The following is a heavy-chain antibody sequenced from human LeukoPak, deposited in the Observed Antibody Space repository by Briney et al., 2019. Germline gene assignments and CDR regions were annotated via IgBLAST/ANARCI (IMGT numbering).Heavy chain of an antibody. D-gene: IGHD4-11*01. CDR3: ARDRNLALGYYYYGMDV. Sequence: PRASVKVSCKASGGTFSSYAISWVRQAPGQGLEWMGGIIPIFGTANYAQKFQGRVTITADESTSTAYMELSSLRSEDTAVYYCARDRNLALGYYYYGMDVWGQGTTVTVSS. CDR2: IIPIFGTA. V-gene: IGHV1-69*01. J-gene: IGHJ6*02. CDR1: GGTFSSYA.